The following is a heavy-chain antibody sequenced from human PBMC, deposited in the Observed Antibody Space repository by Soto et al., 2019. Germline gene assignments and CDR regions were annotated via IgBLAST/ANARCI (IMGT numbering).Heavy chain of an antibody. Sequence: GESLKISCAASGFTFSSYWMSWVRQAPGKGLEWVANIKQDGSEKYYVDSVKGRFTISRDNAKNSLYLQMNSLRAEDTAVYYCARDLRQQLVDAFDIWGQGTMVTVSS. CDR3: ARDLRQQLVDAFDI. D-gene: IGHD6-13*01. CDR2: IKQDGSEK. CDR1: GFTFSSYW. J-gene: IGHJ3*02. V-gene: IGHV3-7*01.